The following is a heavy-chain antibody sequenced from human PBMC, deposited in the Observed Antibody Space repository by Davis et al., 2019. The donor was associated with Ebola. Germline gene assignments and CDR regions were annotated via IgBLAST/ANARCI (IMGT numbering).Heavy chain of an antibody. V-gene: IGHV3-30-3*01. CDR3: ARDRSWQQLVHWFDP. J-gene: IGHJ5*02. Sequence: LRLSCAASGFTFSSYAMHWVRQAPGKGLEWVAVISYDGSNKYYADSVKGRFTISRDNSKNTLYLQMNSLRAEDTAVYYFARDRSWQQLVHWFDPWGQGTLVTVSS. D-gene: IGHD6-13*01. CDR2: ISYDGSNK. CDR1: GFTFSSYA.